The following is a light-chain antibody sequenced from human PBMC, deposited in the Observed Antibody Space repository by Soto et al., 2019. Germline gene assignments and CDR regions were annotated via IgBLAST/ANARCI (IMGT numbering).Light chain of an antibody. V-gene: IGKV3-15*01. CDR3: QQYNNWSLT. J-gene: IGKJ4*01. CDR2: GAS. CDR1: QTVSSN. Sequence: EIVMTQSPATLSVSPGERDTLSCRASQTVSSNLAWYQQKPGKAPRLLIYGASTRPTGIPARFSGSGSGTEFTLPIISLHSEDFAVYYCQQYNNWSLTFGGGTKVDIK.